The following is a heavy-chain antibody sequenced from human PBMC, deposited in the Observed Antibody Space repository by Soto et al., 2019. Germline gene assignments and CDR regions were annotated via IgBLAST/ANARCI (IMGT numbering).Heavy chain of an antibody. D-gene: IGHD3-22*01. J-gene: IGHJ3*01. Sequence: QVQLVQSGAEVKKPGSSVKVSCKASGGTFSSYAISWVRQAPGQGLEWMGGIIPIFGTANYAQKFQGRVTICADESTSTAYMELSSLRSEDTAVYYCARGERPYDSSGYYWGAAFDVGGQGTMVTVS. CDR1: GGTFSSYA. CDR3: ARGERPYDSSGYYWGAAFDV. CDR2: IIPIFGTA. V-gene: IGHV1-69*01.